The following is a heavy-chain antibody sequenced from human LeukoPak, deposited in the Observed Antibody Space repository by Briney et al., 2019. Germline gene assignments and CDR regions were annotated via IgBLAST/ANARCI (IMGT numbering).Heavy chain of an antibody. J-gene: IGHJ4*02. CDR2: ISPDSGRI. CDR1: GFAFSDYY. D-gene: IGHD2-2*01. CDR3: ARAAYASSPDF. V-gene: IGHV3-11*04. Sequence: GGSLRLSCAASGFAFSDYYMSWIRQAPGKGLEWVTYISPDSGRIYSADSVKGRFTISRDNAKNSLYLQMNSLRDEDTAVYYCARAAYASSPDFWGQGTLVTVSS.